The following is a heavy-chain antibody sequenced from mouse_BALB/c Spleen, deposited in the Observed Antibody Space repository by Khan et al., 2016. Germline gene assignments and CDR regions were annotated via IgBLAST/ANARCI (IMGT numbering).Heavy chain of an antibody. CDR2: ISGGGSYT. V-gene: IGHV5-9-2*01. CDR1: GLTFSSYG. D-gene: IGHD2-4*01. CDR3: ARRGSMITTGAWFAY. J-gene: IGHJ3*01. Sequence: EVELVEPGGGLVKPGGSLKLPCAASGLTFSSYGMTWARQTPEKRLEWVATISGGGSYTYFPDRVKGRFTISRENAKNNLYLQMSSLRSEDTALYYCARRGSMITTGAWFAYWGQGTLVTVS.